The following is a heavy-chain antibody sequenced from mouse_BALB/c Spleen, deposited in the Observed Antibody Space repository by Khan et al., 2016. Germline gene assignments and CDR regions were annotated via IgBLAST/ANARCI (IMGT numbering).Heavy chain of an antibody. D-gene: IGHD1-1*01. J-gene: IGHJ4*01. CDR3: ARFLYYYGSSPYAMDY. CDR2: IDPANGNT. CDR1: DFNIKDTY. Sequence: VQLQQSGAELVKPGASVKLSCTASDFNIKDTYMHWVKQRPEQGLEWIGRIDPANGNTKYDPKFQGKATITADTSSNTAYLQLSSLTSEDTAVYYCARFLYYYGSSPYAMDYWGQGTSVTVSS. V-gene: IGHV14-3*02.